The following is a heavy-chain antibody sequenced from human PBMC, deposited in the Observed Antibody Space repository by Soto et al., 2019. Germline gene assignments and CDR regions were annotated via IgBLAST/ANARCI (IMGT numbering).Heavy chain of an antibody. CDR2: IWFDGSKK. J-gene: IGHJ6*01. D-gene: IGHD6-13*01. CDR3: SRDGQQLASYTLDF. V-gene: IGHV3-33*01. CDR1: VFNFRNHA. Sequence: QVQLVESGGGVVQPGRSLRLSCATSVFNFRNHAMHWVRQAPGKGLEWLAQIWFDGSKKNYADSVKGRFTISRDNSKNIFYVQMDDLRAEDTAVYYCSRDGQQLASYTLDFLGRGTMVTVSS.